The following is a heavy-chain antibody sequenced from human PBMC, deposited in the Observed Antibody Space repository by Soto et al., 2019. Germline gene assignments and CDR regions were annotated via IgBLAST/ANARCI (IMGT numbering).Heavy chain of an antibody. CDR1: GFTFSSYA. V-gene: IGHV3-30-3*01. D-gene: IGHD3-22*01. CDR3: AREFYYDRSGPLAY. J-gene: IGHJ4*02. CDR2: ISYDGSNK. Sequence: LRLSCAASGFTFSSYAMHWVRQAPGKGLEWVAVISYDGSNKYYADSVKGRFTISRDNSKNTLYLQMNSLRAEDTAVYYCAREFYYDRSGPLAYRGQGTLVPVSS.